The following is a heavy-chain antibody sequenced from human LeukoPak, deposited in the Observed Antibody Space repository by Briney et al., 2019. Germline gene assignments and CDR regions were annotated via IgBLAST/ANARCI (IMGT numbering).Heavy chain of an antibody. CDR3: VGGSGRYWYFDL. CDR1: GFTFSSYA. J-gene: IGHJ2*01. CDR2: ISYDGSNK. V-gene: IGHV3-30-3*01. D-gene: IGHD6-19*01. Sequence: GGSLRLSCAASGFTFSSYAMHWVRQAPGKGLEWVAVISYDGSNKYYADSVKGRFTISRDNSKNTLYLQMDSLRAEDTAVYYCVGGSGRYWYFDLWGRGTLVTVSS.